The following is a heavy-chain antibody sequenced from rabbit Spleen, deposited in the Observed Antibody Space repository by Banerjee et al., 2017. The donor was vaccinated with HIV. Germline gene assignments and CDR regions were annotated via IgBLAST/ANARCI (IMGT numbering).Heavy chain of an antibody. CDR1: GFSFSSGYY. D-gene: IGHD7-1*01. V-gene: IGHV1S45*01. CDR3: ARDTGTSFSTYGMDL. CDR2: IGAGSGTT. J-gene: IGHJ6*01. Sequence: QQQLVESGGGLVRPGASLTLTCKASGFSFSSGYYISWVRQAPGKGLEWIGCIGAGSGTTYYASWAKGRFTISKTSSTTVTLRMTSLTAADTATYFCARDTGTSFSTYGMDLWGPGTLVTVS.